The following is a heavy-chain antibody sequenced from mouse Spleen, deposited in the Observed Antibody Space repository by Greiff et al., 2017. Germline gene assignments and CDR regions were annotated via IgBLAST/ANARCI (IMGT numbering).Heavy chain of an antibody. CDR1: GFTFSSYA. V-gene: IGHV5-9-3*01. CDR2: ISSGGSYT. Sequence: EVQLQQSGGGLVKPGGSLKLSCAASGFTFSSYAMSWVRQTPEKRLEWVATISSGGSYTYYPDSVKGRFTISRDNAKNTLYLQMSSLRSEDTAMYYCARLYGNYPDYWGQGTTLTVSS. D-gene: IGHD2-10*02. J-gene: IGHJ2*01. CDR3: ARLYGNYPDY.